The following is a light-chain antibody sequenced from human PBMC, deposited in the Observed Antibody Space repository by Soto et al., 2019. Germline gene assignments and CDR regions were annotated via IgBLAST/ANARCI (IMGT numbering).Light chain of an antibody. J-gene: IGKJ1*01. CDR3: LQYNNWWT. Sequence: DMVMTQSPATLSVSPGERATLSCRASQSVSSSLAWYQQKPGRSPRILIYGASTRAIGIPARFSGSGSGTEFTLTISSLQSEDFAVYYCLQYNNWWTFGQGTKVDI. CDR2: GAS. V-gene: IGKV3-15*01. CDR1: QSVSSS.